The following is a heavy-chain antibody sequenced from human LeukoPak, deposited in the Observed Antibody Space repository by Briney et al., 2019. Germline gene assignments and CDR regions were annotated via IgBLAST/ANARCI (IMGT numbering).Heavy chain of an antibody. D-gene: IGHD2-8*01. J-gene: IGHJ4*02. Sequence: EASVKVSCKASGGTFTIYAISWVRQAPGQGLEWMVGIIPIFGTANYAQKLQGRVTITADESTSTAYMELSSLRSEDTAVYYCARARRNNGFRFDYWGQGTLVTVSS. CDR3: ARARRNNGFRFDY. CDR1: GGTFTIYA. V-gene: IGHV1-69*13. CDR2: IIPIFGTA.